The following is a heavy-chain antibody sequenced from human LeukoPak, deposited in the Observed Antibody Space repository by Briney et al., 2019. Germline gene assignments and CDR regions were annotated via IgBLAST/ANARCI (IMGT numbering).Heavy chain of an antibody. Sequence: SETLSLTCTVSGGSISSYYWSWIRQPPGKGLEWIGYIYYSGSTNYNPSLKSRVTISVDTSKNQFSLKLSSVTAADTAVYYCASGMQYYHFWSGYQAPYYYYYGMDVWGQGTTVTVSS. CDR2: IYYSGST. CDR3: ASGMQYYHFWSGYQAPYYYYYGMDV. V-gene: IGHV4-59*01. J-gene: IGHJ6*02. D-gene: IGHD3-3*01. CDR1: GGSISSYY.